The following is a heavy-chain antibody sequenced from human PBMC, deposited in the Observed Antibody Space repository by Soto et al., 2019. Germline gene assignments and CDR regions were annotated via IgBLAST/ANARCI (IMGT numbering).Heavy chain of an antibody. J-gene: IGHJ6*02. CDR1: GFTFSSFE. V-gene: IGHV3-48*03. CDR3: ARDSRNSYGLDV. CDR2: ISGSGTTI. Sequence: GGSLRLSCVASGFTFSSFEMNWVRQAPGKGLEWVSYISGSGTTIYYADSVKGRFTTSRDNAKNSLYLQMNTLRAEDTALYYCARDSRNSYGLDVWGQGTTVTVSS.